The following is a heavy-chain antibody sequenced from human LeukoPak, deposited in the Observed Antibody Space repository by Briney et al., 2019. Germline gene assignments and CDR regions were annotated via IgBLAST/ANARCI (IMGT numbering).Heavy chain of an antibody. Sequence: ASVKVSCKASGYTFTGYYMHWVRQAPGQELECMGWINPNSGGTNYAQKFQGRVTMTRDTSISTAYMELSRLRSDDTAVYYCARGPDIVGGPYYYYGMDVWGQGTTVTVSS. V-gene: IGHV1-2*02. D-gene: IGHD2-15*01. CDR2: INPNSGGT. CDR3: ARGPDIVGGPYYYYGMDV. J-gene: IGHJ6*02. CDR1: GYTFTGYY.